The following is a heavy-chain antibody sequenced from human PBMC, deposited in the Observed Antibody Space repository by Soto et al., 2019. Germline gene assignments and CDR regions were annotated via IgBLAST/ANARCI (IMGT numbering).Heavy chain of an antibody. Sequence: SETLYLTCTVSCASISNKHYPCGWTRQPPGKGLALIGTVYSNGHHYYNTSLKSRLAMAVDTSKNQFSLSLISVTAADTAVYFCASITNGRPGESGGQGTLVTVSS. J-gene: IGHJ4*02. CDR2: VYSNGHH. CDR3: ASITNGRPGES. CDR1: CASISNKHYP. D-gene: IGHD2-8*01. V-gene: IGHV4-39*01.